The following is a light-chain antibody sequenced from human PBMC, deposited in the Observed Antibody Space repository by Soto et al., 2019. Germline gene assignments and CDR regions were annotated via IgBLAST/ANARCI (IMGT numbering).Light chain of an antibody. Sequence: NFMLTQPHSVSESPGKTVTISCTRSSGSIASNYVQWYQQRPGSSPTTVIYEDNQRPSGVPDRFSGSIDSSSNSASLTISELKTEDEADYYCQSYDSSHVVFGRGTKLTVL. CDR3: QSYDSSHVV. CDR2: EDN. CDR1: SGSIASNY. J-gene: IGLJ2*01. V-gene: IGLV6-57*01.